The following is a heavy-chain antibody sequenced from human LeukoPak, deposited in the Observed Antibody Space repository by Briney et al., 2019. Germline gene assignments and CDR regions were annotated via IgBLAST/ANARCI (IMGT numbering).Heavy chain of an antibody. V-gene: IGHV3-30*03. D-gene: IGHD1-26*01. Sequence: GGSLRLSCAASGFTFSSYGMHWVRQAPGKGLEWVAVISYDVGKKYYADSVKGRFTISRDNSKNTLYLQMNSLRAEDTAVYYCARDPYSGSYGNYYYYFMDVWGKGTTVTISS. J-gene: IGHJ6*03. CDR3: ARDPYSGSYGNYYYYFMDV. CDR1: GFTFSSYG. CDR2: ISYDVGKK.